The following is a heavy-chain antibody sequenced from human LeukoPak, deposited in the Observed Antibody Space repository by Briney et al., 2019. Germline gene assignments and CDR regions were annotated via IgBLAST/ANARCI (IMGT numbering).Heavy chain of an antibody. J-gene: IGHJ4*02. D-gene: IGHD1-1*01. Sequence: ASVKVSCNASGSTFTSYDINWVRQAPGPGLEWKGWMNPNSGNTGYAQKFPGRVTMTRNTSISTAYMELSSLRSEDTAVYYCAIGQRPDYWGQGTLVTVSS. CDR2: MNPNSGNT. CDR3: AIGQRPDY. V-gene: IGHV1-8*01. CDR1: GSTFTSYD.